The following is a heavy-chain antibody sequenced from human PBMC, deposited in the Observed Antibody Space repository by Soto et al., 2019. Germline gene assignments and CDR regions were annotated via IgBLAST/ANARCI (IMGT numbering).Heavy chain of an antibody. D-gene: IGHD3-22*01. CDR1: GGAFSSSS. CDR2: IIPMFGTT. J-gene: IGHJ5*02. V-gene: IGHV1-69*01. CDR3: PEGGGGYDT. Sequence: QVQLVQSGAEVRKPGSSVKVSCKASGGAFSSSSINWVRQAPGQGLEWMGGIIPMFGTTNYAQKLQGRVTLTADESTSTAYMEMTDLRSEDTAVYYCPEGGGGYDTWGQGTLVTVST.